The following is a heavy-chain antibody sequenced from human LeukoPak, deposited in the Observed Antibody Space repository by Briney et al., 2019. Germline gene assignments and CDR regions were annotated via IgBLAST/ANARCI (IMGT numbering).Heavy chain of an antibody. CDR1: GFTFSSYA. CDR2: ISGSGGST. D-gene: IGHD4-11*01. V-gene: IGHV3-23*01. CDR3: ASSTVCDS. J-gene: IGHJ4*02. Sequence: PGGSLRLSCAASGFTFSSYAMNWVRQAPGKGLGWVSGISGSGGSTYYADSVKGRFTISRDNSKNTLYLQMNSLRAEDTAVYYCASSTVCDSWGQGTLVTVSS.